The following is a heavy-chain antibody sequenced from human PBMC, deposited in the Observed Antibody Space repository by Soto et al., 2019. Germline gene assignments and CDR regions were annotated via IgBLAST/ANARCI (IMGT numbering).Heavy chain of an antibody. D-gene: IGHD3-22*01. V-gene: IGHV3-7*04. CDR3: ARAISRPYDSSGYYPFFDY. J-gene: IGHJ4*02. Sequence: GRFTISRDNAKNSLYLQMNSLRAEDTAVYYCARAISRPYDSSGYYPFFDYWGQGTLVTVSS.